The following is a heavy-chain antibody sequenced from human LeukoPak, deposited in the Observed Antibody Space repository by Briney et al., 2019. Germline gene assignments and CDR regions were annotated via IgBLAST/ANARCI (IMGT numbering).Heavy chain of an antibody. J-gene: IGHJ4*02. Sequence: SETLSLTCTVSGGSISSYYWSWMRQPPGKGLKWIGNIHYSGRTNYNPSLKSRVTISVDTSNNQFSLKLNSVTAADTAVYHCARGWSAYPQASDFWGQGTLVTVSS. CDR2: IHYSGRT. CDR3: ARGWSAYPQASDF. CDR1: GGSISSYY. V-gene: IGHV4-59*01. D-gene: IGHD3-3*01.